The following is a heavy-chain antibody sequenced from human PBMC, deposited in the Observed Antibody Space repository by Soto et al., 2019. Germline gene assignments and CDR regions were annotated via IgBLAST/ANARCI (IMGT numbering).Heavy chain of an antibody. Sequence: PGGSLRLSCAASKFTFTTYAMIWVRQAPGKGLEWVSVISGSGNSTYYADSVKGRFTISRDNSKKTLYLQMNNLRAEDTAVYYCAKSELFGDPFYFDYWGQGTMVTVSS. CDR1: KFTFTTYA. D-gene: IGHD3-10*01. CDR3: AKSELFGDPFYFDY. V-gene: IGHV3-23*01. CDR2: ISGSGNST. J-gene: IGHJ4*02.